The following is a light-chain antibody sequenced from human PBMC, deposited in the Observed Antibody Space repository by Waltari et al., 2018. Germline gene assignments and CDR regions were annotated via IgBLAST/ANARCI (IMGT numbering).Light chain of an antibody. CDR2: DVT. CDR1: SSNDGTYAY. Sequence: QSALTQPDSVSGSPGQSITISCTGTSSNDGTYAYVSWYQQNTCKAPKLMMYDVTKRPSGIANRFSGSKSGNTASLTISGLQAEDEADYYCSSYTTSSTVYVFGTGTKVTVL. CDR3: SSYTTSSTVYV. J-gene: IGLJ1*01. V-gene: IGLV2-14*03.